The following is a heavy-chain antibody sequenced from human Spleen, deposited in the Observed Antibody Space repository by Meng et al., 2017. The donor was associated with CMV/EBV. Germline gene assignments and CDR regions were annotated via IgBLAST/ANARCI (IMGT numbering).Heavy chain of an antibody. CDR2: IKEDGSEK. Sequence: GGSLKLSCAASGFTFSSFRMSWVRQAPGKGLEWVANIKEDGSEKFYVDSVNGRFTISRDNANNSLYLRMNSLRAEDTAVYYCARDPGSGWYYFDSWGQGTLVTVSS. CDR1: GFTFSSFR. CDR3: ARDPGSGWYYFDS. V-gene: IGHV3-7*01. J-gene: IGHJ4*02. D-gene: IGHD6-19*01.